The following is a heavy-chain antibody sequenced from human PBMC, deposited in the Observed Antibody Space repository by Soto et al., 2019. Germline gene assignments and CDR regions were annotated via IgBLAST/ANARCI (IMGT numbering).Heavy chain of an antibody. CDR1: GFTFSSYA. Sequence: EVQLLESGGGLVQPGGSLRLSCAASGFTFSSYAMSWVRQAPGKGLEWVSAISGSGGSTYYADSVKGRFTISRDNSKNTLYLQMNSLRAEDTAVYYCAKDAPPTPVTTGGFDYWGQGTLVTVSS. J-gene: IGHJ4*02. CDR3: AKDAPPTPVTTGGFDY. V-gene: IGHV3-23*01. D-gene: IGHD4-17*01. CDR2: ISGSGGST.